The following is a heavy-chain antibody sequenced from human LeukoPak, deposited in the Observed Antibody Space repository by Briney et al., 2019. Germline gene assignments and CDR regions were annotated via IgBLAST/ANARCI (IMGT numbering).Heavy chain of an antibody. CDR2: SRNKASSYTT. J-gene: IGHJ4*02. CDR3: ARGGRFFVDY. D-gene: IGHD3-3*01. V-gene: IGHV3-72*01. CDR1: GFKFSDHY. Sequence: GGSLRLSCAASGFKFSDHYIDWVRQAPGKGLEWVGRSRNKASSYTTEYAASVEGRFTISRDVSESSLYLQMNSLRTEDTAVYYCARGGRFFVDYWGQGTLVTVSS.